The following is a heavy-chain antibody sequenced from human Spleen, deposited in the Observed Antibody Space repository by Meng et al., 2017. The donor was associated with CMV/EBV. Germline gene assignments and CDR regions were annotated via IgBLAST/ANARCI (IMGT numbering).Heavy chain of an antibody. CDR3: ARDAAAGTAMGIFDF. V-gene: IGHV3-30*02. D-gene: IGHD5-18*01. CDR1: GFTFSNSN. CDR2: IRYDGSDR. Sequence: GGSLRLSCAASGFTFSNSNMNWVRQAPGKGPEWLTFIRYDGSDRRYADSVKGRFTISRDNSKNTVYLQMDSLRAEDTAIFYCARDAAAGTAMGIFDFWGRGTLVTVSS. J-gene: IGHJ4*02.